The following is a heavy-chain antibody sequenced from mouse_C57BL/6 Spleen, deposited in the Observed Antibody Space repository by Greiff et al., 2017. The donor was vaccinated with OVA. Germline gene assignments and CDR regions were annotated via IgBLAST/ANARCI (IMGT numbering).Heavy chain of an antibody. CDR3: ARGYYGSSEGWFAY. V-gene: IGHV1-64*01. D-gene: IGHD1-1*01. CDR1: GYTFTSYW. CDR2: LHPNSGST. J-gene: IGHJ3*01. Sequence: QVQLQQPGAELVKPGASVKLSCKASGYTFTSYWMHWVKQRPEQGLEWIGMLHPNSGSTNYNEKFKSKATLTVDKSSSTAYMQLSSLTSEDSAVYYCARGYYGSSEGWFAYWGQGTLVTVSA.